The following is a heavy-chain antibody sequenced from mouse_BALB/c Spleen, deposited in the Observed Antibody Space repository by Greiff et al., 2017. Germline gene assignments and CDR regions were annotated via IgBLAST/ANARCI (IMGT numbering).Heavy chain of an antibody. D-gene: IGHD1-1*01. CDR2: ISSGGSYT. V-gene: IGHV5-6*01. J-gene: IGHJ3*01. CDR3: AREGRNYGSSAWFAY. CDR1: GFTFSSYG. Sequence: EVQGVESGGDLVKPGGSLKLSCAASGFTFSSYGMSWVRQTPDKRLEWVATISSGGSYTYYPDSVKGRFTISRDNAKNTLYLQMSSLKSEDTAMYYCAREGRNYGSSAWFAYWGQGTLVTVSA.